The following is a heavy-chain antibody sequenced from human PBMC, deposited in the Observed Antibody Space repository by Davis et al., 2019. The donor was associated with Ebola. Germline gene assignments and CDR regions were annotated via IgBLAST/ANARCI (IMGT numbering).Heavy chain of an antibody. V-gene: IGHV1-18*01. D-gene: IGHD2-15*01. CDR2: ISAYSGDS. J-gene: IGHJ5*02. Sequence: ASVKVSCKTSGFPLISYGISWVRQAPGQGLEWMAWISAYSGDSNHAQRLQGRVTLTTDTSTNTAYMELRSLRSDDTAVYYCARGNGGYCSGGSCYGGWFDPWGQGTLVTVSS. CDR3: ARGNGGYCSGGSCYGGWFDP. CDR1: GFPLISYG.